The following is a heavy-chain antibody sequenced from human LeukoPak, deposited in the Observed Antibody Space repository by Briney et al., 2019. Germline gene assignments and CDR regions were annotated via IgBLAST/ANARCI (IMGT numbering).Heavy chain of an antibody. CDR3: ASGYSYVA. V-gene: IGHV4-39*01. CDR2: IYYSGST. J-gene: IGHJ4*02. CDR1: GGSISSNNW. Sequence: SETLSLTCAVSGGSISSNNWWSWVRQPPGKGLEWIGSIYYSGSTYYNPSLKSRVTISVDTSKNQFSLKLSSVTAADTAVYYCASGYSYVAWGQGTLVTVSS. D-gene: IGHD5-18*01.